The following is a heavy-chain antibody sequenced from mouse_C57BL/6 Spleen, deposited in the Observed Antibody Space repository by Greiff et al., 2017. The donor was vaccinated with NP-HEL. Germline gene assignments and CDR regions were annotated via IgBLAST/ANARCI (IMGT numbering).Heavy chain of an antibody. CDR1: GYTFTSYW. CDR3: ARSGSSYLYAMDY. CDR2: IYPGSGST. J-gene: IGHJ4*01. D-gene: IGHD1-1*01. Sequence: VQLQQPGAELVKPGASVKMSCKASGYTFTSYWITWVKQRPGQGLEWIGDIYPGSGSTNYNEKFKSKATLTVDTSSSTAYMQLSSLTSEDSAVYCCARSGSSYLYAMDYWGQGTSVTVSS. V-gene: IGHV1-55*01.